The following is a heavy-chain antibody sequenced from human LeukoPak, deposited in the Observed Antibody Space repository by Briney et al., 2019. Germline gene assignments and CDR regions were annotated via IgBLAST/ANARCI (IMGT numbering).Heavy chain of an antibody. CDR3: AKGRGVGALGAFDI. CDR2: INWNGGSI. V-gene: IGHV3-9*03. CDR1: GFTFDDYA. J-gene: IGHJ3*02. D-gene: IGHD1-26*01. Sequence: GGSLRLSCVASGFTFDDYAMDWVRQAPGKGLEWVSGINWNGGSIGYADSVKGRFIISRDNAKNSLYLQMNSLRAEDMALYYCAKGRGVGALGAFDIWGQGTMVTVSS.